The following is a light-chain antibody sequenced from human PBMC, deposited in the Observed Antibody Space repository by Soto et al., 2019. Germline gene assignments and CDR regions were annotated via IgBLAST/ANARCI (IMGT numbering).Light chain of an antibody. CDR3: CLYVGGRTYL. CDR2: DDT. V-gene: IGLV2-23*01. CDR1: VGL. J-gene: IGLJ1*01. Sequence: QSVLTQPASVSGSPGQSITISCTGTVGLVSWYQQHPGKVPKLIIYDDTKRPSGVSSRFSGSKSGNTASLTIAGLQAEDEAYYCCCLYVGGRTYLFGTGTKATVL.